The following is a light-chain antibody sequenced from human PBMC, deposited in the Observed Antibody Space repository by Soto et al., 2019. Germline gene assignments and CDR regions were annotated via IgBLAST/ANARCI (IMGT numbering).Light chain of an antibody. CDR2: GVS. J-gene: IGKJ4*02. V-gene: IGKV1-39*01. CDR3: QQSYITTGT. Sequence: IQMTQTPSSLSASVGDRVTITCRASQRISSYLDWYQQKPGKAPKLLIYGVSSLESGVPSRFSGSGSGTDFTLTISSLQPEDFATYYCQQSYITTGTFGGGTKVDIK. CDR1: QRISSY.